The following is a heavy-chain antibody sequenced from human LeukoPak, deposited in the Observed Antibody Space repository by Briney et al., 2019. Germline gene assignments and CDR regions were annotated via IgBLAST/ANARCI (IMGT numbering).Heavy chain of an antibody. J-gene: IGHJ4*02. V-gene: IGHV4-4*07. CDR1: GGSISTYY. CDR3: ARGGDYGDLRYFDY. CDR2: IYTTGTT. Sequence: PSETLSLTCTVSGGSISTYYRTWIRQPAEKGLEWIGRIYTTGTTNYNPSLKSRVTMSVDTSKNQFSLKLSSVTAADTAVYYCARGGDYGDLRYFDYWGQGTLVTVSS. D-gene: IGHD4-17*01.